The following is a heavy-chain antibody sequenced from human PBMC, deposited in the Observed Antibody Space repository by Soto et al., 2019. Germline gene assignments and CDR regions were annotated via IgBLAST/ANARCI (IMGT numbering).Heavy chain of an antibody. V-gene: IGHV4-31*03. D-gene: IGHD6-19*01. CDR1: GGSISSGGYY. CDR3: ASYVKGAFIAVAGGFSD. CDR2: IYYSGST. Sequence: SETLSLTCTVSGGSISSGGYYWSWIRQHPGKGLEWIGYIYYSGSTYYNPSLKSRVTISVDTSKNQFSLKLSSVTAADTAVYYCASYVKGAFIAVAGGFSDWGQGTLVTVSS. J-gene: IGHJ4*02.